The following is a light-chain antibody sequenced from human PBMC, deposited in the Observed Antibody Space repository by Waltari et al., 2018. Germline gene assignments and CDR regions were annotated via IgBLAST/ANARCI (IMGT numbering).Light chain of an antibody. CDR2: NTD. CDR3: ASWDDNLSGL. CDR1: ASNIGRNS. J-gene: IGLJ2*01. V-gene: IGLV1-44*01. Sequence: QSLLTQPPSASRTPGQGVTISCSGSASNIGRNSVNWYQQVPGMAPKLLIYNTDQRPSGVPDRFSGSKSGTSASLVISGLQSDDEAEYYCASWDDNLSGLFGGGTKLTVL.